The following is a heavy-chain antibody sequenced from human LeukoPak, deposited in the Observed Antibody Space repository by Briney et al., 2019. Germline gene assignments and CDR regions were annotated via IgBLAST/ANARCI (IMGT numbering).Heavy chain of an antibody. CDR1: GGSISSYY. Sequence: SETLSLTCTVSGGSISSYYWSWIRQPAGKGLGWIGRIYTSGSTHYKPSLKSRVTMSVDTSKNRFSLKLSSLTPADTAVYYCARGISSSSYAFDIWGQGTMVTVSS. CDR2: IYTSGST. D-gene: IGHD6-6*01. V-gene: IGHV4-4*07. J-gene: IGHJ3*02. CDR3: ARGISSSSYAFDI.